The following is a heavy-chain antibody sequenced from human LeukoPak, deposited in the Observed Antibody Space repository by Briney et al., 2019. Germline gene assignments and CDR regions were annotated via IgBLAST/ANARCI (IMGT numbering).Heavy chain of an antibody. CDR1: GFTFSSYA. CDR3: AKDEKTGTIVVVPAAADY. V-gene: IGHV3-23*01. D-gene: IGHD2-2*01. Sequence: PGGSLRLSCAASGFTFSSYAMSWVRQAPGKGLEWVSAISGSGGSTYYADSVKGRFTISRDNSKNTLYLQMNSLRAEDTAVYYCAKDEKTGTIVVVPAAADYWGQGTLVTVSS. CDR2: ISGSGGST. J-gene: IGHJ4*02.